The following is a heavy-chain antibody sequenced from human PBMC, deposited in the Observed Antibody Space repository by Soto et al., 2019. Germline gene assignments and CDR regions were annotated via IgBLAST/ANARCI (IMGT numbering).Heavy chain of an antibody. J-gene: IGHJ6*03. D-gene: IGHD2-2*03. CDR1: GYSFTSYW. CDR2: IYPGDSDT. V-gene: IGHV5-51*01. Sequence: GESLKISCKGSGYSFTSYWIGWVRQMPGKGLEWMGIIYPGDSDTRYSPSFQGQVTISADKSISTAYLQWSSLKASDTAMYYCARVDIVVVPAAKHYYYYYYMDVWGKGTTVTVSS. CDR3: ARVDIVVVPAAKHYYYYYYMDV.